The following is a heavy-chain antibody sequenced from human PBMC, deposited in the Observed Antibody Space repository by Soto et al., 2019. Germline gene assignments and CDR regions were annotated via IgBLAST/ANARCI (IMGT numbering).Heavy chain of an antibody. CDR2: VSGGGAST. CDR1: GFSYAGYA. D-gene: IGHD3-3*01. V-gene: IGHV3-23*01. Sequence: GGSLRLSCIVSGFSYAGYALAWVRQAPGKGLEWVAAVSGGGASTYYAYSVKGRFSISRDKSGNMVYLQMNSLTAGDTAVYYCAKTQNFNGYYAGLDSWGQGTRVTVSS. CDR3: AKTQNFNGYYAGLDS. J-gene: IGHJ4*02.